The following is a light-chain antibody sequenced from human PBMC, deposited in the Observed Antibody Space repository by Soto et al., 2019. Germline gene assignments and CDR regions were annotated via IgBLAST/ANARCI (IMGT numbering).Light chain of an antibody. CDR1: QNIRNF. CDR3: QQSSDTFIT. CDR2: TSS. V-gene: IGKV1-39*01. Sequence: DIQMTQCPSFLSASVGDTISITCGASQNIRNFLNWYQWRPGQGPRLLIYTSSTLQSGVPSRFGGAGSGTEFTLTISSLQPEDFATYFCQQSSDTFITFGGGTKVDIK. J-gene: IGKJ4*01.